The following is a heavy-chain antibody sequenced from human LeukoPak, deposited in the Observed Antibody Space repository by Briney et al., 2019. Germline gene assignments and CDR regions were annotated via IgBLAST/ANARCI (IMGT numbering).Heavy chain of an antibody. J-gene: IGHJ4*02. D-gene: IGHD3-22*01. Sequence: GGPLRLSCAASGFTFSSYAMSWVRQAPGKGLEWVSVISGSGVSTYYADSVKGRFTISRDNSKNTLYLQMNSLRAEDTAVYYCAKDQNYDSRGYQYWGQGTLVTVSS. CDR1: GFTFSSYA. V-gene: IGHV3-23*01. CDR2: ISGSGVST. CDR3: AKDQNYDSRGYQY.